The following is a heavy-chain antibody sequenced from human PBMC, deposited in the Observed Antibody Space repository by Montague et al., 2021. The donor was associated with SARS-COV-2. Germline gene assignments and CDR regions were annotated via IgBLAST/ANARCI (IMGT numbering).Heavy chain of an antibody. CDR3: AKGVGQKSSAVDY. Sequence: SLRLSCAASGFTFSSHDMTWVRQAPGKGLEWVSIIHSGASYASYAGSVKGRFTISRDNSKNTSYLQMNSLRAEDTAVYYCAKGVGQKSSAVDYWGQGTQVTVSS. CDR2: IHSGASYA. V-gene: IGHV3-23*03. J-gene: IGHJ4*02. CDR1: GFTFSSHD. D-gene: IGHD1-26*01.